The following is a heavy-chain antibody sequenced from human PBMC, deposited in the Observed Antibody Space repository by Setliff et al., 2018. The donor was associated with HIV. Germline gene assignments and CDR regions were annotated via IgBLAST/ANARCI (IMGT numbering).Heavy chain of an antibody. V-gene: IGHV4-4*07. CDR3: ARDKGGTYDGMYYYYYMDV. J-gene: IGHJ6*03. CDR1: GGSINGYY. D-gene: IGHD1-26*01. CDR2: IYSSGST. Sequence: PSETLSLTCTVSGGSINGYYWNWVRQSAGKGLEWIGRIYSSGSTNYNPSLNSRVSISVDTSKNQFSLKLNSVTAADTAVYFCARDKGGTYDGMYYYYYMDVWGKGTTVTVSS.